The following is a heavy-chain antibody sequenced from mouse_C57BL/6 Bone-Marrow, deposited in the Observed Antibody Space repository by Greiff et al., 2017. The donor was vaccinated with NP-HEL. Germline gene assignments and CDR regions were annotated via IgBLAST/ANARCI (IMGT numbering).Heavy chain of an antibody. CDR2: INPNNGGT. CDR1: GYTFTDYY. Sequence: VQLQQSGPELVKPGASVKISCKASGYTFTDYYMNWVKQSHGKSLEWIGDINPNNGGTSYNQKFKGKATLTVDKSSSTAYMELRSLTSEDSAVYYCARFRRDFDYWGQGTTLTVSS. J-gene: IGHJ2*01. V-gene: IGHV1-26*01. CDR3: ARFRRDFDY.